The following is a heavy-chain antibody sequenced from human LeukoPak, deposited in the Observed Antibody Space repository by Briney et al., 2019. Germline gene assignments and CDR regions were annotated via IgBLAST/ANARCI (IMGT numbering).Heavy chain of an antibody. CDR3: ARGDYYGSGSPEGFDP. J-gene: IGHJ5*02. CDR2: INHSGST. V-gene: IGHV4-34*01. Sequence: SETLSLTCAVYGGSFSGYYWSWIRQPPGKGLEWIGEINHSGSTNYNPSLKSRVTISVDTSKNQFSLKLSSVTAADTAVYYCARGDYYGSGSPEGFDPWGQGTLVTVSS. D-gene: IGHD3-10*01. CDR1: GGSFSGYY.